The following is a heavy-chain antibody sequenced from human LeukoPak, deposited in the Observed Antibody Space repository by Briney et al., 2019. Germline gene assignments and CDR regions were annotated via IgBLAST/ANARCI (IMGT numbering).Heavy chain of an antibody. J-gene: IGHJ4*02. V-gene: IGHV4-4*07. CDR1: GGSISSYY. Sequence: SETLSLTCTVSGGSISSYYWSWIRQPAGKGLEWIGRIYTSGGTDYNPSLKSRVIMSVDTSKNHLSLKLTSVTAADTAVYYCARDRLGNYFDSWGQGTLVTVSS. CDR3: ARDRLGNYFDS. CDR2: IYTSGGT. D-gene: IGHD5-12*01.